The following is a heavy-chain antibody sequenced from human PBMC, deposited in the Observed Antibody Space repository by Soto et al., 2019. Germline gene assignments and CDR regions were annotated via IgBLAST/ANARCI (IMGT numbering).Heavy chain of an antibody. CDR2: VSRKANNYAT. Sequence: EVQLVESGGGLVQPGGPLKLSCAASGFIFSDSALHWVRQASGKGLEWVGRVSRKANNYATKYAGSVEGRFATPIDDSKNTAYLQMNRLKTEYTSIYYCTRGIEVMSGYPRYYLDYWGQGTLVTVSS. CDR1: GFIFSDSA. J-gene: IGHJ4*02. V-gene: IGHV3-73*02. CDR3: TRGIEVMSGYPRYYLDY. D-gene: IGHD3-3*01.